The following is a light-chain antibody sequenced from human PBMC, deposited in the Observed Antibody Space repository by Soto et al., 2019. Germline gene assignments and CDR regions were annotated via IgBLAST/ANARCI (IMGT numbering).Light chain of an antibody. CDR1: QSISSW. CDR2: KAS. J-gene: IGKJ1*01. CDR3: QQYNSYSSWT. V-gene: IGKV1-5*03. Sequence: DIRMTQSPSTLSASVGDRVTITFRASQSISSWLAWYQQKSGKAPNLLIYKASRLESGVPSRFSGSVSGTDFTLTISSLQPDDFANYYCQQYNSYSSWTFGQGTKVDIK.